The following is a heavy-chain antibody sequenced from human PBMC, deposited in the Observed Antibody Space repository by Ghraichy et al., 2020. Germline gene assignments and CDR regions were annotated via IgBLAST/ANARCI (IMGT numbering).Heavy chain of an antibody. CDR1: GGSMPTTTSY. CDR3: AGHGTDYLSWSSTYYSAMVV. J-gene: IGHJ6*02. Sequence: SETLSLTCSVSGGSMPTTTSYSGSIRQLPGKAQEWIRTIYYSGTTYYTPSLKSRLTISIDTSKHQSSRRLSSVTARDTSVSYWAGHGTDYLSWSSTYYSAMVVWGQGTTVTVSS. D-gene: IGHD1-26*01. CDR2: IYYSGTT. V-gene: IGHV4-39*01.